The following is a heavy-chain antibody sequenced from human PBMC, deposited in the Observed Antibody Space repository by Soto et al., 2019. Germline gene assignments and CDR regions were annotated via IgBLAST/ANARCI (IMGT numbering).Heavy chain of an antibody. V-gene: IGHV3-23*01. CDR1: GFTFSSYA. CDR3: AKHYYGSGTRMGY. D-gene: IGHD3-10*01. CDR2: ISGSGGST. J-gene: IGHJ4*02. Sequence: GGSLRLSCAASGFTFSSYAMSWVRQAPGKGLEWVSAISGSGGSTCYADSVKGRFTISRDNSKNTLYLQMNSLRAEDTAVYYCAKHYYGSGTRMGYWGQGTLVTVSS.